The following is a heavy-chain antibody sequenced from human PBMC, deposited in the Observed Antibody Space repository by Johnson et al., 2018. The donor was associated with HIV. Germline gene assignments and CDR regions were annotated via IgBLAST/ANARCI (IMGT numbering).Heavy chain of an antibody. Sequence: VQLVESGGGLVKPGRSLRLSCAASGFTFSNAWMSWVRQAPGKGLECVGRIKSITDGGTEDYAAPVKGRFTNARDDSKNTLYLQMNSLKTEDTAGYYCTAEAGIELWLIDAFDIWGQGTMVTVSS. CDR1: GFTFSNAW. J-gene: IGHJ3*02. CDR2: IKSITDGGTE. CDR3: TAEAGIELWLIDAFDI. V-gene: IGHV3-15*01. D-gene: IGHD5-18*01.